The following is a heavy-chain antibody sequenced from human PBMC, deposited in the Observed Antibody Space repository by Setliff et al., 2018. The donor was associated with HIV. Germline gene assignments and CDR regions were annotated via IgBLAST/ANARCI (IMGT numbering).Heavy chain of an antibody. V-gene: IGHV4-39*01. J-gene: IGHJ6*03. Sequence: PSETLSLTCTVSGGSISSRSYYWGWIRQPPGKGLEWIGSLHYSGSPYYNPSLKSRVTISVDTSRNQFSLKLTSVTAADTAIYYCARHAGQQLDSYYYYYMDVWGKGTSVTVSS. D-gene: IGHD6-13*01. CDR1: GGSISSRSYY. CDR3: ARHAGQQLDSYYYYYMDV. CDR2: LHYSGSP.